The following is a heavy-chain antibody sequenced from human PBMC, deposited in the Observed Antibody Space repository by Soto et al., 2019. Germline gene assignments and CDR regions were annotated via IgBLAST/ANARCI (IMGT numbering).Heavy chain of an antibody. Sequence: SVKVSCKASGGTFSSYAISWVRQAPGQGLEWMGGIIPIFGTANYAQKFQGRVTITADESTSTAYMELSSLRSEDTAVYYCASGLPITGTTSHYYWAQGTLDIGSS. D-gene: IGHD1-20*01. CDR3: ASGLPITGTTSHYY. CDR2: IIPIFGTA. CDR1: GGTFSSYA. V-gene: IGHV1-69*13. J-gene: IGHJ4*02.